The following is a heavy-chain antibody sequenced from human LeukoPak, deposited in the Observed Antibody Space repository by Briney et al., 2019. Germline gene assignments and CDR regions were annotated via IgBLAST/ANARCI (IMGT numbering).Heavy chain of an antibody. J-gene: IGHJ4*02. Sequence: TGGSLRLSCAASGFTFSSYAMSWVRQAPGKGLEWVSAISGSGGSTYYADSVKGRFTISRDNSKNTLYLQMNSLRAEDTAVYYCAKSLGGGSGSYYDYWGQGTLVTVSS. CDR1: GFTFSSYA. CDR3: AKSLGGGSGSYYDY. CDR2: ISGSGGST. V-gene: IGHV3-23*01. D-gene: IGHD1-26*01.